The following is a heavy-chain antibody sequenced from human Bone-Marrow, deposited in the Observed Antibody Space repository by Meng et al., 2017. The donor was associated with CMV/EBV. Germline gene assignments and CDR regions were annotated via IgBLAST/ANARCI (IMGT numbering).Heavy chain of an antibody. CDR2: ISLNSGGT. CDR1: GFILNNYY. J-gene: IGHJ4*02. D-gene: IGHD4-17*01. V-gene: IGHV1-2*02. Sequence: ASVKVSCKTSGFILNNYYMHWVRQAPGQGLEWMGWISLNSGGTKYGQKFQGRVTMTRDLSIKTVYMEISGLRVDDTAVYYCARTETCGTTRIAHFDYWGQGTLVTVSS. CDR3: ARTETCGTTRIAHFDY.